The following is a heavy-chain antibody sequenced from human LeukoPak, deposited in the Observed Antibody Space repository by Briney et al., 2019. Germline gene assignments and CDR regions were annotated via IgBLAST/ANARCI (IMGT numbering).Heavy chain of an antibody. Sequence: SETLSLTCAVYGGSSSGYYWSWIRQPPGKGLEWIGEINHSGSTNYNPSLKSRVTISVDTSKNQFSLKLSSVTAADTAVYYCATYCSSTSCSYRRSFDPWGQGTLVTVSS. CDR1: GGSSSGYY. V-gene: IGHV4-34*01. D-gene: IGHD2-2*01. CDR3: ATYCSSTSCSYRRSFDP. J-gene: IGHJ5*02. CDR2: INHSGST.